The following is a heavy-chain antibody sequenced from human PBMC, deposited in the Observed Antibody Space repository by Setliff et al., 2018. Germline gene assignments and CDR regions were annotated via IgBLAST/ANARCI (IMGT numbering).Heavy chain of an antibody. J-gene: IGHJ5*02. CDR3: ARRSGWPNWFDP. D-gene: IGHD6-19*01. Sequence: SETLSLTCAVYSGSFSGYYWSWIRQPPGKGLGWIGEINHSGSTNYNPSLKSRVTISVDTSKNQFSLKLSSVTAADTAVYYCARRSGWPNWFDPWGQGTLVTVSS. CDR1: SGSFSGYY. CDR2: INHSGST. V-gene: IGHV4-34*01.